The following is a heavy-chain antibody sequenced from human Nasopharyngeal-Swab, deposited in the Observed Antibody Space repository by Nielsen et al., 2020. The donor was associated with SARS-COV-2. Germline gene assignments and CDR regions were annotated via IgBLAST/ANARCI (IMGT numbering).Heavy chain of an antibody. CDR2: INPNSGGT. Sequence: ASVKVSCKASGYTFTGYYMHWERQAPGQGLEWMGWINPNSGGTNYAQKFQGRVTMTRDTSISTAYMELSRLRSDDTAVYYCARDGSSSWYEQLDYWGQGTLVTVSS. CDR1: GYTFTGYY. CDR3: ARDGSSSWYEQLDY. V-gene: IGHV1-2*02. D-gene: IGHD6-13*01. J-gene: IGHJ4*02.